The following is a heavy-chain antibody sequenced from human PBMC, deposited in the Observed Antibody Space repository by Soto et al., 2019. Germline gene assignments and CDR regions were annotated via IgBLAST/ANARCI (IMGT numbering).Heavy chain of an antibody. V-gene: IGHV1-69*13. CDR1: GGTFSSYA. J-gene: IGHJ6*02. Sequence: GASVKVSCKASGGTFSSYAISWVRQAPGQGLEWMGGIIPIFGTANYAQKFQGRVTITGDEATSTAYMELSSLRSEDTAVYYCARAMVRGVNYYYYGMDVWGQGTTVTVSS. CDR3: ARAMVRGVNYYYYGMDV. D-gene: IGHD3-10*01. CDR2: IIPIFGTA.